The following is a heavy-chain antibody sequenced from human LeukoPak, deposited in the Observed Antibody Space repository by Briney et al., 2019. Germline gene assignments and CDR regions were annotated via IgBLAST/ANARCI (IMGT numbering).Heavy chain of an antibody. J-gene: IGHJ5*02. Sequence: GGSLRLSCAASGFTFSNAWMSWVRWAPGKGLEWVGRIKSKTDGGTTDYAAPVKGRFTISRDDSKNTLYLQMNSLKTEDTAVYYCTALPYCSGGSCYTKWFDPWGQGTLVTVSS. CDR1: GFTFSNAW. V-gene: IGHV3-15*01. D-gene: IGHD2-15*01. CDR3: TALPYCSGGSCYTKWFDP. CDR2: IKSKTDGGTT.